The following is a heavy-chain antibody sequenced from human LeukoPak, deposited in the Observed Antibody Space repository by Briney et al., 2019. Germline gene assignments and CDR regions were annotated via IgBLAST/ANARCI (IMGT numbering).Heavy chain of an antibody. V-gene: IGHV4-39*07. CDR1: GGSISSSSYY. Sequence: SETLSLTCTVSGGSISSSSYYWGWIRQPPGKGLEWIGTIYYSGSTYYNPSLKSRVTISVDTSKNQFSLKLSSVTAADAAVYYCARVPTVTFFDYWGQGTLVTVSS. CDR2: IYYSGST. J-gene: IGHJ4*02. D-gene: IGHD4-17*01. CDR3: ARVPTVTFFDY.